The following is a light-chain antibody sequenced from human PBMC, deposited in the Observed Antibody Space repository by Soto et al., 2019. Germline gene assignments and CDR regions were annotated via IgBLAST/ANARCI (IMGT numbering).Light chain of an antibody. J-gene: IGKJ4*01. CDR2: EAS. Sequence: EIVLTQSPATLSLSPGERATLSCRASQSVRSYVAWYQQKPGQAPRLLIYEASNRATGIPARFSGSGSGTEFTLTISSLQSEDFAVYYCQQRSNWPLTFGGGTKVDI. CDR1: QSVRSY. CDR3: QQRSNWPLT. V-gene: IGKV3-11*01.